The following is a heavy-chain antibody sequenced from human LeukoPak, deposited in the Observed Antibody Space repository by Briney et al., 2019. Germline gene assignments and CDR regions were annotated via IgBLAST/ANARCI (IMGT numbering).Heavy chain of an antibody. CDR2: IYYSGST. CDR3: ARHNGDYVPYFDY. CDR1: GGSISSSSYS. J-gene: IGHJ4*02. V-gene: IGHV4-39*01. D-gene: IGHD4-17*01. Sequence: PSETLSLTCTVSGGSISSSSYSWGWIRQPPGKGLEWIGSIYYSGSTHYTPSLKSRVTMSVDTSKNQFSLKLSSVTAADTAVYYCARHNGDYVPYFDYWGQGTLVTVSS.